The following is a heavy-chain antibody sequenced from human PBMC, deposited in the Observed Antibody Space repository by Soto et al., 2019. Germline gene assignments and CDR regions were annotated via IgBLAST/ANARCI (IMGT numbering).Heavy chain of an antibody. CDR3: ARTRPPAAYYDILTGHRRPFDY. J-gene: IGHJ4*02. CDR1: GYTFTSYY. CDR2: INPSGGST. V-gene: IGHV1-46*03. Sequence: ASVKVSCKASGYTFTSYYMHWVRQAPGQGLEWMGIINPSGGSTSYAQKFQGRVTMTRDTSTSTVYMELSSLRSEDTAVYYCARTRPPAAYYDILTGHRRPFDYWGQGTLVTVSS. D-gene: IGHD3-9*01.